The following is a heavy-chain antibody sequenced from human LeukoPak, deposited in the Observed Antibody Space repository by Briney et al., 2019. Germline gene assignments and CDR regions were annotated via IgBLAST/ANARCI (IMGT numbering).Heavy chain of an antibody. CDR2: INDDGSAT. D-gene: IGHD6-13*01. CDR1: GFTFSNYW. Sequence: GGSLRLSCAASGFTFSNYWMHWVRQVPGKGLVWVSRINDDGSATFYADSVKGRFTISRDNAKNTLFLQINSLRAEDTAVYYCARSGIAAAADAFDIWGQGTMVTVSS. J-gene: IGHJ3*02. V-gene: IGHV3-74*01. CDR3: ARSGIAAAADAFDI.